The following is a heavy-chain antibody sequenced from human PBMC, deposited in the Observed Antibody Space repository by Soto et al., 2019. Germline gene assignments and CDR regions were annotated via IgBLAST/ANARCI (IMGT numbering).Heavy chain of an antibody. CDR2: ISSSGRDI. J-gene: IGHJ4*02. D-gene: IGHD6-19*01. CDR3: TRDLGTGWSLDH. Sequence: GGSLRLSCVASGFTFNSYSMNWVRQAPGKGLEWVSGISSSGRDIYYADSVEGRFTISRDNAKNSLFLQMNSLRAEDTALYYCTRDLGTGWSLDHWGRGRGVTVSS. V-gene: IGHV3-21*06. CDR1: GFTFNSYS.